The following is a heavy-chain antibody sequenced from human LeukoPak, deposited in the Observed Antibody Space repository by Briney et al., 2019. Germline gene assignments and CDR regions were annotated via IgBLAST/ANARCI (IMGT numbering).Heavy chain of an antibody. J-gene: IGHJ4*02. D-gene: IGHD4-17*01. Sequence: PGGSLRLSCAASGFTFSSYEMNWVRQAPGKGLEWVSYISSSGSTIYYADSVKGRFTISRDNAKNSLYLQMNSLRAEDTAVYYCARAVYGGYPRGYFDYWGQGTLVTVS. CDR2: ISSSGSTI. CDR1: GFTFSSYE. V-gene: IGHV3-48*03. CDR3: ARAVYGGYPRGYFDY.